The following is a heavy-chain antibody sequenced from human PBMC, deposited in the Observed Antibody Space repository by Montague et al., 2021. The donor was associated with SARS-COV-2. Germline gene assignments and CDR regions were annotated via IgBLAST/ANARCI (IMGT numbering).Heavy chain of an antibody. V-gene: IGHV3-30-3*01. CDR3: ARDREITTVRGAPLYGMDV. D-gene: IGHD3-10*01. J-gene: IGHJ6*02. Sequence: SLRLSCAASGFTFSSYAMHWVRQAPGKGLEWVAVISYDGSNKYYADSVKGRFTISRDNSKNTLYLQMNSLRAEDTAVYYCARDREITTVRGAPLYGMDVWGQGTTVTVSS. CDR2: ISYDGSNK. CDR1: GFTFSSYA.